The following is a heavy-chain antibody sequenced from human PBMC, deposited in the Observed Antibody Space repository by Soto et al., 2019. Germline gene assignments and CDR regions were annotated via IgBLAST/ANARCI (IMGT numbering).Heavy chain of an antibody. CDR2: IHHSGST. V-gene: IGHV4-4*02. CDR1: SASIITEQR. D-gene: IGHD6-19*01. Sequence: QMQLQESGPGLVKPSETLSLTCAVSSASIITEQRWTWVRQPPGKGLEWIGEIHHSGSTNNNPSLRSQDTMSLNKSKSQFSLNLHSVTAADTALYYCTRGFGWYAIDPWGQGTLVIVSS. CDR3: TRGFGWYAIDP. J-gene: IGHJ5*02.